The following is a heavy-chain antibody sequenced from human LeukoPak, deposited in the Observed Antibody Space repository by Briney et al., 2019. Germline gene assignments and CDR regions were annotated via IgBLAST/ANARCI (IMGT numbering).Heavy chain of an antibody. CDR2: TYYSGNT. CDR1: GGSINNYY. V-gene: IGHV4-59*01. D-gene: IGHD2-15*01. J-gene: IGHJ3*02. Sequence: PSETLSLTCTVSGGSINNYYWDWIRQPPGKGLEWIGYTYYSGNTNYNPSLKSRVTISVDTSKNQFSLKLNSVTAADTAVYYCARETQGFLDIWGQGTMVTFSS. CDR3: ARETQGFLDI.